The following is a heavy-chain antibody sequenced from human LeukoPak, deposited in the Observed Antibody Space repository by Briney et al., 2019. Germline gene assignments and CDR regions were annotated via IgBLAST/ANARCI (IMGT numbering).Heavy chain of an antibody. CDR3: ARDRGYSFDY. CDR1: TGTFSSGYY. V-gene: IGHV4-38-2*02. J-gene: IGHJ4*02. D-gene: IGHD5-18*01. CDR2: IYHSGST. Sequence: SQTLSLTCTVSTGTFSSGYYWGWIRQPPGKGLEWIGSIYHSGSTYYNPSLKSRVTISVDTSKNQFSLKLSSVTAADTAVYYCARDRGYSFDYWGQGTLVTVSS.